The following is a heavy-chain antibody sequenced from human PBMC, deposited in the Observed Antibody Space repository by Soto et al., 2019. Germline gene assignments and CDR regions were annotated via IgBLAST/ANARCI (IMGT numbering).Heavy chain of an antibody. V-gene: IGHV3-21*01. J-gene: IGHJ6*02. CDR1: GFTFSSYS. Sequence: EVQLVESGGGLVKPGGSLRLSCAASGFTFSSYSMNWVRQAPGKGLEWVSSISSSSSYIYYADSVKGRFTISRDNAKNSLYLQMNSLRAEDTAVYYCARDHPYCSSTSCYTDGYYYYGMDVWGQGTTVTVSS. CDR2: ISSSSSYI. D-gene: IGHD2-2*02. CDR3: ARDHPYCSSTSCYTDGYYYYGMDV.